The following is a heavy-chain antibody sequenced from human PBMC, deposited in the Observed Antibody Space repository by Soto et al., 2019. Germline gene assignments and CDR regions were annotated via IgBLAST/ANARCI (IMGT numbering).Heavy chain of an antibody. D-gene: IGHD3-9*01. Sequence: EVQLVEAGGGLVQPGGSLRLSCAASGFTVSSNYMSWVRQAPGKGLEWVSVIYSGGSTYYADSVKGRFTISRDNSKNTLYLQMNSLRAEDTAVYYCARSPPPGLAPEYFQHWGQGTLVTVSS. CDR1: GFTVSSNY. CDR3: ARSPPPGLAPEYFQH. CDR2: IYSGGST. J-gene: IGHJ1*01. V-gene: IGHV3-66*01.